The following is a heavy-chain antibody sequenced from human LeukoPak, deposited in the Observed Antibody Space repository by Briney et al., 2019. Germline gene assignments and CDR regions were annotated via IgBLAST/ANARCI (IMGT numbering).Heavy chain of an antibody. V-gene: IGHV3-33*08. CDR3: ATAAQRGFDYSNSIEY. Sequence: GGSLRLSCTAPGFTYSQYGMGWVRQAPGKGLEWVAVIWSDGTEKYYADAVKGRFTISRDNSRNTLYLQMNNLRGEDTAVYYCATAAQRGFDYSNSIEYWGQGTLVTVSS. D-gene: IGHD4-11*01. CDR2: IWSDGTEK. J-gene: IGHJ4*02. CDR1: GFTYSQYG.